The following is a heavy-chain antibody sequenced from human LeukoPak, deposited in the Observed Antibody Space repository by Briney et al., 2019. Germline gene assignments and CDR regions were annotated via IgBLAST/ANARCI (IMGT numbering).Heavy chain of an antibody. CDR2: IRYDGSNK. CDR1: GFIFSSYG. Sequence: GGSLRLSCAASGFIFSSYGMHWVRQAPGKGLEWVAFIRYDGSNKYYADSVKGRFTISRDNSKNTLYLQMNSLRAEDTAVYYCARPLMTTVTTFDYWGQGTLVTVSS. V-gene: IGHV3-30*02. CDR3: ARPLMTTVTTFDY. D-gene: IGHD4-17*01. J-gene: IGHJ4*02.